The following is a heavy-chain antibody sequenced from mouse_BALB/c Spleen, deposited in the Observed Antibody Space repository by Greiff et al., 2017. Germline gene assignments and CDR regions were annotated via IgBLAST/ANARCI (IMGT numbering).Heavy chain of an antibody. CDR3: ARSAPSGLRD. Sequence: EVMLVESGGGLVQPGGSRKLSCAASGFTFSSFGMHWVRQAPEKGLEWVAYISSGSSTIYYADTVKGRFTISRDNPKNTLFLQMTSLRSEDTAMYYCARSAPSGLRDWGQGTTLTVSS. D-gene: IGHD3-1*01. J-gene: IGHJ2*01. CDR2: ISSGSSTI. V-gene: IGHV5-17*02. CDR1: GFTFSSFG.